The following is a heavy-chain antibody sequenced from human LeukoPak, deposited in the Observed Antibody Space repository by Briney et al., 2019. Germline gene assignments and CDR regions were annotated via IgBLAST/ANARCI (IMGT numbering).Heavy chain of an antibody. CDR3: ARGYCSGGSCYSDGRPRGYFDY. D-gene: IGHD2-15*01. V-gene: IGHV1-46*01. Sequence: ASVKVSCKASGYTFTSYYMHWVRQAPGQGLEWMGIINASGCSTSYAQKFQGRVTMTRDMSTSTVYMELSSLRSEDTAVYYCARGYCSGGSCYSDGRPRGYFDYWGQGTLVTVSS. CDR2: INASGCST. CDR1: GYTFTSYY. J-gene: IGHJ4*02.